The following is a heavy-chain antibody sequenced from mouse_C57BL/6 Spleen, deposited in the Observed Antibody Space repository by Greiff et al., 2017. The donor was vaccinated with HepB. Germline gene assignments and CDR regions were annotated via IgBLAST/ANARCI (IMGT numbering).Heavy chain of an antibody. CDR2: IYPSDSET. CDR1: GYTFTSYW. CDR3: ARARGRG. D-gene: IGHD3-3*01. Sequence: QVQLQQPGTELVKPGASVKLSCKASGYTFTSYWMHWVKQRPGQGLEWIGNIYPSDSETHYNQKFKDKATLTVDKSSSTAYMQLSSLTSEDSAVYYCARARGRGWGQGTTLTVSS. V-gene: IGHV1-61*01. J-gene: IGHJ2*01.